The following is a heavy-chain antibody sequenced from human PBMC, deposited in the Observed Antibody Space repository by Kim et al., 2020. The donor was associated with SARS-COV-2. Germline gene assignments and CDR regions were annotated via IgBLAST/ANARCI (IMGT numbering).Heavy chain of an antibody. CDR1: GYSFTSYW. CDR3: ARHAVRDYYYYYGMDV. CDR2: IYPGDSDT. V-gene: IGHV5-51*01. Sequence: GESLKISCKGSGYSFTSYWIGWVRQMPGKGLEWMGIIYPGDSDTRYSPSFQGQVTISADKSNSTAYLQWSSLKASDTAMYYCARHAVRDYYYYYGMDVWGQGTTVTVSS. D-gene: IGHD1-1*01. J-gene: IGHJ6*02.